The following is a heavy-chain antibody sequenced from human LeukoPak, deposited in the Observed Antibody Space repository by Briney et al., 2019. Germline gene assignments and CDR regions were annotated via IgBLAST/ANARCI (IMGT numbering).Heavy chain of an antibody. V-gene: IGHV4-30-2*01. CDR2: IYHSGST. D-gene: IGHD3-10*01. J-gene: IGHJ4*02. CDR3: ARGRDTMLS. Sequence: PSETLSLTCAVSGGSISSGGYSWSWIRQPPGKGLEWIGYIYHSGSTYYNPSLKSRVTISVDRSKNQFSLKLSSVTAADTAVYYCARGRDTMLSWGQGTLVTVSS. CDR1: GGSISSGGYS.